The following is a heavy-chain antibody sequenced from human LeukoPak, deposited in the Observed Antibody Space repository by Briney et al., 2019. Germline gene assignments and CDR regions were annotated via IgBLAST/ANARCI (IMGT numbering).Heavy chain of an antibody. CDR2: IWYDGSEE. V-gene: IGHV3-33*01. J-gene: IGHJ3*02. D-gene: IGHD4-17*01. CDR3: ARPTTVTTSDAFDI. Sequence: GGSLRLSCAASGFTFSNYAMHWVRQAPGKGLEWVALIWYDGSEEYYVDSVKGRFTISRDNSKNTLSLQMNSLRAEDTAVYYCARPTTVTTSDAFDIWGQGTMVTVSS. CDR1: GFTFSNYA.